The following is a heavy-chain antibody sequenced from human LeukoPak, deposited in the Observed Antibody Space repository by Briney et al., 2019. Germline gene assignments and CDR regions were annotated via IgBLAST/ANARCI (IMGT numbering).Heavy chain of an antibody. CDR1: GGSFSGYY. J-gene: IGHJ4*02. Sequence: SETLSLTCAAYGGSFSGYYWSWIRQPPGKGLEWIGEINHSGSTNYNPSLKSRVTISVDTSKNQFSLRLTSVTAADTAVYYCARGPYCGDDCYFDSWGRGTLFTVSS. V-gene: IGHV4-34*01. D-gene: IGHD2-21*01. CDR3: ARGPYCGDDCYFDS. CDR2: INHSGST.